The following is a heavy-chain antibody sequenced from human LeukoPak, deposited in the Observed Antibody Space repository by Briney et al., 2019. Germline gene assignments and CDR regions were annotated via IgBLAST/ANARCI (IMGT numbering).Heavy chain of an antibody. Sequence: ASVKVSCKASGNTFSSYAISWVRQAPGQGLEWLCRIVPVLEATKYLQKLLGRVTITPDKSTVTAYMEVNGLRADDKRGCYCAREGDVFGPFDTWGQGTLVTVSS. CDR2: IVPVLEAT. D-gene: IGHD3-16*01. CDR3: AREGDVFGPFDT. CDR1: GNTFSSYA. J-gene: IGHJ4*02. V-gene: IGHV1-69*04.